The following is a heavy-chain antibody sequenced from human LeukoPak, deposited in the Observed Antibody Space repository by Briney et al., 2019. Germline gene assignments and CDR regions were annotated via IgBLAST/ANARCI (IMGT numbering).Heavy chain of an antibody. V-gene: IGHV3-23*01. CDR1: GFTFSSYA. Sequence: GGSLRLSCAASGFTFSSYAMSWVRQTPGKGLEWVSHIIGSVPSTFYAESVKGRFTISRGNSKNTLYLQMNSLRADDTAVYYCAKGGYDYVEVGYFDYWGQGVLVTVSS. D-gene: IGHD5-12*01. J-gene: IGHJ4*02. CDR3: AKGGYDYVEVGYFDY. CDR2: IIGSVPST.